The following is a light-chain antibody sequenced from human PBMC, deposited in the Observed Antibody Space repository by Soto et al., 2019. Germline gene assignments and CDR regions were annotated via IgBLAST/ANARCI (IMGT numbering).Light chain of an antibody. V-gene: IGLV2-8*01. CDR3: TSYVGNDIWV. CDR1: SSDVGAYNY. J-gene: IGLJ3*02. Sequence: QSVLTQPPSASGSPGQSVTISCTGTSSDVGAYNYVSWYQQYPGKAPKLMIYAVTKRPSGVPDRFSGSKSGNTASLTVSGLQAEDEADYYCTSYVGNDIWVFGGGTKLTVL. CDR2: AVT.